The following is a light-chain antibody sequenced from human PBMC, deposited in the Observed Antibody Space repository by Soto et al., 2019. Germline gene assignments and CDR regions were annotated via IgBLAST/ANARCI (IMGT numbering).Light chain of an antibody. J-gene: IGLJ2*01. CDR1: SGAVTSGNY. CDR2: STN. CDR3: LLYYGGQLGV. V-gene: IGLV7-43*01. Sequence: QAVVTQEPSLTVSPGGTVTLTCATSSGAVTSGNYPNWFQQKPGQAPRALIYSTNHKYSWTPARFSSSLLGGKAALTLSGVQPEDEADYYCLLYYGGQLGVFGGGTKLTVL.